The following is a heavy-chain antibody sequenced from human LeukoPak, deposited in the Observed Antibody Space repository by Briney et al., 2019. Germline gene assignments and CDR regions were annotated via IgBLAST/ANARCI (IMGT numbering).Heavy chain of an antibody. CDR3: ARDYVGDNWFDP. J-gene: IGHJ5*02. CDR1: GFTFSSTT. Sequence: HPGGSLRLSCVASGFTFSSTTMGWVRQAPGRGLEWVSSITAIDGRTYYADSVRGRFTISRDNSKNTVYLQMNSLRAEDTAVYYCARDYVGDNWFDPWGQGTLVTVSS. D-gene: IGHD4-17*01. CDR2: ITAIDGRT. V-gene: IGHV3-23*01.